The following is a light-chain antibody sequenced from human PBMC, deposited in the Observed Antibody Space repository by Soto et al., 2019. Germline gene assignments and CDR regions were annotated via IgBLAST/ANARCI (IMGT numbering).Light chain of an antibody. Sequence: EIVLAHSPGTLSLSPGERATLSCRASQSVSSSYLAWYQQKPGQAPRLLIYGASSRATGIPDRFSGSGSGTDFTLTISRLEPDDFAVYYCQQYGSSPRTFGQGTKVDIK. J-gene: IGKJ1*01. CDR2: GAS. V-gene: IGKV3-20*01. CDR1: QSVSSSY. CDR3: QQYGSSPRT.